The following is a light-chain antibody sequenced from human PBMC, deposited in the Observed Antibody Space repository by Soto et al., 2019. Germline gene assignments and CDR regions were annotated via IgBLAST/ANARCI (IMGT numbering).Light chain of an antibody. Sequence: DIQMTQSPSSLSASVGDRVTITCQASQDIRNYLNWYQQKPGKAPKLLIYAASNLETGVPSSFSGSGSRTDCTFPISNLPPEDIATYYCQQYDNLPFTFGPGTQVDIK. J-gene: IGKJ3*01. V-gene: IGKV1-33*01. CDR1: QDIRNY. CDR3: QQYDNLPFT. CDR2: AAS.